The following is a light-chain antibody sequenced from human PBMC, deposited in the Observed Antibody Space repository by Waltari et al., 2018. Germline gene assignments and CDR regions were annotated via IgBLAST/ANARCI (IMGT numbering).Light chain of an antibody. J-gene: IGLJ2*01. CDR2: KDT. CDR3: QSADSRGTVV. V-gene: IGLV3-25*03. CDR1: ASPKQY. Sequence: YELTQPPSGSVPQGQTARITCSGDASPKQYANCYQKKPGQAPVFVIYKDTERPSGIPERFFGSRLGTTVTLTISGVQTEDEADYYCQSADSRGTVVFGEGTELTVL.